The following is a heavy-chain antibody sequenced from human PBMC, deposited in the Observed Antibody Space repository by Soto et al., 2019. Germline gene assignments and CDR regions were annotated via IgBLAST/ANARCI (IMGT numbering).Heavy chain of an antibody. Sequence: SQTLSLTCAISGDSVSSNSAAWLWIRQSRSRGLEWLGRTYRRSKWYSDYTVSVKSRITINPDTSKNQFSLQLNSVTPEDTAVYYCARSPYSAVRAFDIWGQGTMVTVSS. CDR3: ARSPYSAVRAFDI. J-gene: IGHJ3*02. CDR2: TYRRSKWYS. V-gene: IGHV6-1*01. D-gene: IGHD4-4*01. CDR1: GDSVSSNSAA.